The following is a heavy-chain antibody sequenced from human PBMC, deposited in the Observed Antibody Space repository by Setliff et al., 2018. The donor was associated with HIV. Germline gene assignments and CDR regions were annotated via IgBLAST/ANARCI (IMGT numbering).Heavy chain of an antibody. J-gene: IGHJ4*02. CDR3: AKGTSYGSGLFDY. CDR2: ISGSGGST. Sequence: PGGSLRLSCTTSGFTLSSHWMHWVRQAPGKGLEWVSAISGSGGSTYYADSVKGRFTISRDNFENTLYLQMNSLRAEDTAVYYCAKGTSYGSGLFDYWGQGTLVTVSS. V-gene: IGHV3-23*01. CDR1: GFTLSSHW. D-gene: IGHD3-10*01.